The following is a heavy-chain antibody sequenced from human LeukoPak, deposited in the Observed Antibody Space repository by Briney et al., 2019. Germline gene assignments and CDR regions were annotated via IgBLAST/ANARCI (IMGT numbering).Heavy chain of an antibody. Sequence: GRSLRLSCAASGFTFDDYAMHWVRQAPGKGLEWVSGISWNSGSIGYADSVKGRFTTSRDNAKNTLYLQMNSLRTEDAAVYYCARAGNYYFDLWGRGTQVTVSS. J-gene: IGHJ2*01. D-gene: IGHD1-7*01. CDR3: ARAGNYYFDL. CDR1: GFTFDDYA. CDR2: ISWNSGSI. V-gene: IGHV3-9*01.